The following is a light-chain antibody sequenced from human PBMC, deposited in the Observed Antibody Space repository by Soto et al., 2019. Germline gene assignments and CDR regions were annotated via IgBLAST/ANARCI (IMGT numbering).Light chain of an antibody. J-gene: IGKJ5*01. CDR3: QYHGSSPIT. Sequence: EIVLTQSPGTLSLSPGERATLSCRASQSVSSTYLAWYQHKPGQAPRLLIYGPSSRAAGIPDRFSGSGSGTDFTLTISRLEPEDFALFYCQYHGSSPITFGQGTRLEIK. V-gene: IGKV3-20*01. CDR1: QSVSSTY. CDR2: GPS.